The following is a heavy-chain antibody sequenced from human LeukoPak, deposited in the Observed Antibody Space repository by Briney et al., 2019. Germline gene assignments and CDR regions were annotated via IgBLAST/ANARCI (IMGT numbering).Heavy chain of an antibody. D-gene: IGHD1-26*01. CDR3: ARSLSGRFYAFDI. V-gene: IGHV4-39*01. CDR1: VGSISSSSYH. J-gene: IGHJ3*02. Sequence: SDTLALTRAVSVGSISSSSYHWGSIRQPPGKGLELVGSIYYSDSTYYKPSLKSRLTISVDTSKNQFSLSLSSVTAADTAVYYCARSLSGRFYAFDIWGQGTMVTVSS. CDR2: IYYSDST.